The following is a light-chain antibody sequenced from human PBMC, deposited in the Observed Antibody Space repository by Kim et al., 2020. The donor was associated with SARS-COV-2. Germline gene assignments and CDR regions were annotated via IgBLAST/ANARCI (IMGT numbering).Light chain of an antibody. V-gene: IGLV6-57*03. J-gene: IGLJ2*01. CDR3: QSYDSSNPVV. Sequence: KTRTRPRTRRSGSLARNYVQWYQLRPGSAPPTVIYEDNQRPSGVPARFSGSIDSSSNSASLTISGLKTEDEADYYCQSYDSSNPVVFGGGTQLTVL. CDR2: EDN. CDR1: SGSLARNY.